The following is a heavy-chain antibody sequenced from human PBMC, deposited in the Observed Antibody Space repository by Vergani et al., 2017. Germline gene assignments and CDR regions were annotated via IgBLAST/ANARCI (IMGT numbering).Heavy chain of an antibody. CDR2: ISSSSSTI. D-gene: IGHD2-15*01. J-gene: IGHJ3*02. CDR1: GFTFSSYS. V-gene: IGHV3-48*01. Sequence: EVQLVESGGGLVQPGGSLRLSCAASGFTFSSYSMNWVRQAPGKGLEWVSYISSSSSTIYYADSVKGRFTISRDNSKNTLYLQMNSLRAEDTAVYYCASGYCSGGSCYSFPAFDIWGQGTMVTVSS. CDR3: ASGYCSGGSCYSFPAFDI.